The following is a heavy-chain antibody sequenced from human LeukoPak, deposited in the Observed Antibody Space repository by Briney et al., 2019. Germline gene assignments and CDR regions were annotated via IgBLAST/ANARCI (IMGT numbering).Heavy chain of an antibody. CDR3: ARSHYYDSSGYYPLEIDY. V-gene: IGHV1-2*02. J-gene: IGHJ4*02. Sequence: ASVKVSCKASGYTFTGYYMHWVRQAPGQGLEWMGWINPNSGGTNYAQKFQGRATMTRDTSISTAYMELSRLRSDDTAVYYCARSHYYDSSGYYPLEIDYWGQGALVTVSS. CDR1: GYTFTGYY. CDR2: INPNSGGT. D-gene: IGHD3-22*01.